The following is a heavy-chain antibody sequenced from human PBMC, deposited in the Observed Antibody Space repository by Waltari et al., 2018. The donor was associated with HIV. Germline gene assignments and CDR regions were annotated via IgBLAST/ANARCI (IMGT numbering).Heavy chain of an antibody. CDR1: VFTFKSSS. CDR2: ISSSGTFT. J-gene: IGHJ5*02. Sequence: EVQLVESGGGPVKPGGSLRLSCRASVFTFKSSSLNWVRQAPGKGLEWISSISSSGTFTHYADSVKGRFTISRDNDNKSVYLQMNSRRAEDTAVYYCARDSRDNSWSLNFFDPWGQGTLVTVSS. V-gene: IGHV3-21*01. D-gene: IGHD6-13*01. CDR3: ARDSRDNSWSLNFFDP.